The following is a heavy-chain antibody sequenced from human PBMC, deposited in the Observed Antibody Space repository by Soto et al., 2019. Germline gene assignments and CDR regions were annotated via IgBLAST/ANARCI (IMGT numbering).Heavy chain of an antibody. V-gene: IGHV1-18*01. CDR3: ARSPGYSASWGYFYYGMKI. J-gene: IGHJ6*02. CDR1: GYTFTNYG. Sequence: QVQLGQSGAELKKPGASVKVSCKASGYTFTNYGISWVRQAPGQGLEWMGWINTYHGNTKYAQKLQGRVTMTKDTSTSTAYMELTSLRSDDTAVYYCARSPGYSASWGYFYYGMKIWGQGTTVIVSS. CDR2: INTYHGNT. D-gene: IGHD6-13*01.